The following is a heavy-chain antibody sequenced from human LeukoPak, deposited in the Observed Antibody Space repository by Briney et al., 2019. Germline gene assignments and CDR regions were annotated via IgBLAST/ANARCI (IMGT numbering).Heavy chain of an antibody. CDR2: IHHSGIT. D-gene: IGHD3-16*01. V-gene: IGHV4-38-2*01. CDR1: GYSISSGYY. Sequence: SETLSLTCAVSGYSISSGYYWGWIRQSPGKGLEWIGSIHHSGITYYNPSLKSRLTISIDTSKNQFALKLSSVTAADTAVYYCASDVALNWYFFWGQGTLVTVSS. J-gene: IGHJ5*01. CDR3: ASDVALNWYFF.